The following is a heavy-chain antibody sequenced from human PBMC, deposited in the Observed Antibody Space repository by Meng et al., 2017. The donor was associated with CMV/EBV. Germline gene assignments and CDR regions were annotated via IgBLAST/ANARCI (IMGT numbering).Heavy chain of an antibody. CDR1: GGSISSSSYY. D-gene: IGHD2-2*01. J-gene: IGHJ5*02. Sequence: LQLEGSCPGPAKPSATLSLTCTVSGGSISSSSYYWGWIRQPPGKGLEWIGSIYYSGSTYYNPSLKSRVTISVDTSKNQFSLKLSSVTAADTAVYYCARDLSNPLVVPAAYNWFDPWGQGTLVTVSS. CDR3: ARDLSNPLVVPAAYNWFDP. CDR2: IYYSGST. V-gene: IGHV4-39*07.